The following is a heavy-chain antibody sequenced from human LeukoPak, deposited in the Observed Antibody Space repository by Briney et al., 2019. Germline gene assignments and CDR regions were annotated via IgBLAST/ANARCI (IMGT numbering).Heavy chain of an antibody. CDR2: IFYSGST. Sequence: NTSETLSLTCTVSGGSISSYYWSWIRQPPGKGLEWIGYIFYSGSTYYNPSLKSRVTISVDMSKNQFSLKLSSVTAADTAVYYCARTKTYYDFWSGQVYFDYWGQGTLVTVSS. D-gene: IGHD3-3*01. CDR1: GGSISSYY. CDR3: ARTKTYYDFWSGQVYFDY. V-gene: IGHV4-59*08. J-gene: IGHJ4*02.